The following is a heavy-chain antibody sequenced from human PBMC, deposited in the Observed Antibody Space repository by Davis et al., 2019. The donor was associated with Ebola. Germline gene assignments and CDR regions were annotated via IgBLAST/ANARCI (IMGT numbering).Heavy chain of an antibody. D-gene: IGHD4/OR15-4a*01. CDR2: INPNTGDT. CDR1: GYSFNDNY. Sequence: ASVQVSCKASGYSFNDNYMRWVRQAPGQGLEWMGWINPNTGDTEYSQRFQGRVTMTRDTSIRTAYMELRRLRSDDTAVYYCATNTGAYYYAMDVWGQGTTVTVSS. CDR3: ATNTGAYYYAMDV. V-gene: IGHV1-2*02. J-gene: IGHJ6*02.